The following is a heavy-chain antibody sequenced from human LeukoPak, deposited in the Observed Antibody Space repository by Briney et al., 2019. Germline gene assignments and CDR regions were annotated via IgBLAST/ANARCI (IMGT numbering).Heavy chain of an antibody. CDR1: GFTFSSYG. CDR3: AKAYSSSWYGNNYYYYMDV. J-gene: IGHJ6*03. CDR2: IWYDGSNK. D-gene: IGHD6-13*01. V-gene: IGHV3-33*06. Sequence: GGSLRLSCAASGFTFSSYGMHWVRQAPGKGLEWVAVIWYDGSNKYYADSVKGRFTISRDNSKNTLYLQMNSLRAEATAVYYCAKAYSSSWYGNNYYYYMDVWGKGTTVTVSS.